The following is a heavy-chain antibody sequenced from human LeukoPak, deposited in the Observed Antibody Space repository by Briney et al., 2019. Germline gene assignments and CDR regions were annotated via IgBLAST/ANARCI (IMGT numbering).Heavy chain of an antibody. CDR1: GYTFTCYY. CDR3: ARDAGDYGGNDGVYYSDY. V-gene: IGHV1-2*02. D-gene: IGHD4-23*01. Sequence: GASVKVSCKASGYTFTCYYMHWVRQAPGQGLEWMGWINPNSGGTNYAQKFQGRVTMTRDTSISTAYMELSRLRSDDTAVYYCARDAGDYGGNDGVYYSDYWGQGTLVTVSS. CDR2: INPNSGGT. J-gene: IGHJ4*02.